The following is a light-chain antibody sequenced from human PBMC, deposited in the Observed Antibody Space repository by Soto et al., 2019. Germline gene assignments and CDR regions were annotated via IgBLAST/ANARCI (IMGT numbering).Light chain of an antibody. CDR3: HQTDRPPFT. CDR1: QRIGRL. V-gene: IGKV1-39*01. CDR2: DGF. Sequence: DIQMTQSPSSLSASVGDTVTITCRASQRIGRLLSWYQQQQGKAHKLLIYDGFTLQGGVPSRFIGSGSGTDFTLTICSLQPEDFTTYYCHQTDRPPFTFGPGTKVDVK. J-gene: IGKJ3*01.